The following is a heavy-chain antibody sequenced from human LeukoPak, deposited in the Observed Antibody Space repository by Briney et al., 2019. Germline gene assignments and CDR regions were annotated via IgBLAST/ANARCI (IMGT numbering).Heavy chain of an antibody. CDR3: AKDPRWAVAGRGKITPSWFDP. D-gene: IGHD6-19*01. J-gene: IGHJ5*02. CDR2: ISWNSGSI. Sequence: GGSLRLSCAASGFTFDDYAMHWVRQAPGKGLEWVSGISWNSGSIGYADSVKGRFTISRDNSKNTLYLQMNSLRAEDTAVYYCAKDPRWAVAGRGKITPSWFDPWGQGTLVTVSS. V-gene: IGHV3-9*01. CDR1: GFTFDDYA.